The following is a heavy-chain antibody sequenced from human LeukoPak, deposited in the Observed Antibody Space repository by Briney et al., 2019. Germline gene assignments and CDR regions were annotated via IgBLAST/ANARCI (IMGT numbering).Heavy chain of an antibody. CDR2: INEDQSEK. CDR3: ARDFWQQGDDA. J-gene: IGHJ5*02. V-gene: IGHV3-7*01. D-gene: IGHD3-3*01. Sequence: GGSLRLSCAASGFTFTIHSMSWVRQAPGKGLEWVANINEDQSEKYYVDSVKGRFTISRDNARNSLFLQMNSLRAEDSAVYYCARDFWQQGDDAWGQGTLVTVSS. CDR1: GFTFTIHS.